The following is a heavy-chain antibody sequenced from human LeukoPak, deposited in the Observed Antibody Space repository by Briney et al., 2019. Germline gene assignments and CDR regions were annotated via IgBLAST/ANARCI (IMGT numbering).Heavy chain of an antibody. D-gene: IGHD2-8*02. CDR3: ARSSGPFGY. Sequence: TSETLSLTCAVYGGSFSGYYWSWIRQPPGKGLEWIGEINHSGSTNYNPSLKSRVTISVDTSKNQFSLKLSSVTAADTAVYYCARSSGPFGYWGQATLVNVGS. J-gene: IGHJ4*02. V-gene: IGHV4-34*01. CDR2: INHSGST. CDR1: GGSFSGYY.